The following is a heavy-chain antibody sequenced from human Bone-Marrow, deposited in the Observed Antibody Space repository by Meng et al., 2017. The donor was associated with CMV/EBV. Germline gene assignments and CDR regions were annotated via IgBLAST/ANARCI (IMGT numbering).Heavy chain of an antibody. D-gene: IGHD2-15*01. CDR3: ARYGGIAATREYYYYGMDV. Sequence: GGSLRLSCAASGFTVSSNYMSWVRQAPGKGLEWVSVIYSCGSTYYADSVKGRFTISRDNSKNTLYLQMNSLRAEDTAVYYCARYGGIAATREYYYYGMDVWGQGTTVPVSS. CDR1: GFTVSSNY. CDR2: IYSCGST. J-gene: IGHJ6*02. V-gene: IGHV3-66*03.